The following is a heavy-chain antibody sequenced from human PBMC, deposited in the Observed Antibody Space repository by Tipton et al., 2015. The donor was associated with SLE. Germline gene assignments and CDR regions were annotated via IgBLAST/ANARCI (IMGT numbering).Heavy chain of an antibody. Sequence: TLSLTCAVYGASFSGYYWSWIRQPAGKGLEWIGRLYTTGTTTYNPSLRSRISISVDTSKNQFSLSLTSVTAADTAVYYCARGGYYDNTWGTYVDYYGMDVWGHGTTVTVSS. CDR2: LYTTGTT. J-gene: IGHJ6*02. D-gene: IGHD3-16*01. CDR3: ARGGYYDNTWGTYVDYYGMDV. CDR1: GASFSGYY. V-gene: IGHV4-59*10.